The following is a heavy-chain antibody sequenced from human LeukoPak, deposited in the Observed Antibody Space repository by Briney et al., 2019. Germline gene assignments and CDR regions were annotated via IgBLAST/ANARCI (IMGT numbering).Heavy chain of an antibody. Sequence: SETLSLTCAVYGGSFSGYYWSWIRQPPGKGLEWIGEINHSGSTNYNPSLKSRVTISVDTSKNQFSLKLSSVTAADTAVYYCARQRVWGYYYYMDVWGKGTTVTISS. CDR1: GGSFSGYY. CDR3: ARQRVWGYYYYMDV. CDR2: INHSGST. D-gene: IGHD3-16*01. J-gene: IGHJ6*03. V-gene: IGHV4-34*01.